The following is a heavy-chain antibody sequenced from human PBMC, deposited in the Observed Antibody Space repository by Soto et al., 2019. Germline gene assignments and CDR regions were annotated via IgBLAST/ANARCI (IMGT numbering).Heavy chain of an antibody. J-gene: IGHJ3*02. CDR2: IYTSGST. V-gene: IGHV4-4*07. D-gene: IGHD3-10*01. Sequence: SETLSLTCTVSGGSISSYYWSWIRQPAGKGLEWIGRIYTSGSTNYNPSLKSRVTMSVDTSKNQFSLKLSSVTAADTAVYYCAREGDYGSGSYAFDIWGQGTMVTVSS. CDR3: AREGDYGSGSYAFDI. CDR1: GGSISSYY.